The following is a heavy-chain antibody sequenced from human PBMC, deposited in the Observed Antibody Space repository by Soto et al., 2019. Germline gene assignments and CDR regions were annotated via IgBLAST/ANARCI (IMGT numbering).Heavy chain of an antibody. D-gene: IGHD2-2*01. CDR2: ISAYNGNT. V-gene: IGHV1-18*01. Sequence: EASVKVSCKASGYTFTSYGISWVRQAPGQGLEWMGWISAYNGNTNYAQKLQGRVTMTTDTSTSTAYMELRSLRSDDTAVYYCARDIVVVPAAMLRGLESYYYGMDVWGQGTTDTVSS. CDR3: ARDIVVVPAAMLRGLESYYYGMDV. CDR1: GYTFTSYG. J-gene: IGHJ6*02.